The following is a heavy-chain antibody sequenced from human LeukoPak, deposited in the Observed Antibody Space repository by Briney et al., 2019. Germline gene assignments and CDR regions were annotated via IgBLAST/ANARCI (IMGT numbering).Heavy chain of an antibody. CDR1: GFTFSSYS. V-gene: IGHV3-21*01. CDR2: ISSSSSYI. Sequence: GGSLRLSCAASGFTFSSYSMNWVRQAPGKGLEWASSISSSSSYIYYADSVKGRFTISRDNAKNSLYLQMNSLRAEDTAVYYCARERGGLPDYWGQGTLVTVSS. CDR3: ARERGGLPDY. D-gene: IGHD3-10*01. J-gene: IGHJ4*02.